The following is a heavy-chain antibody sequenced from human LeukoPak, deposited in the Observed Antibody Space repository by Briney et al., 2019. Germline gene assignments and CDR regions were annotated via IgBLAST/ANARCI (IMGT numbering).Heavy chain of an antibody. CDR3: AKDRDEAILYFDN. J-gene: IGHJ4*02. V-gene: IGHV3-23*01. D-gene: IGHD2-21*02. CDR2: ISGSGGST. Sequence: GGSLRLSCAASGFTFSSYGMSWVRQAPGKGLEWVSAISGSGGSTYYADSVKGRFTISRDNSKNTLYLQVNSLRADDTAVYYCAKDRDEAILYFDNWGQGTLVTVSS. CDR1: GFTFSSYG.